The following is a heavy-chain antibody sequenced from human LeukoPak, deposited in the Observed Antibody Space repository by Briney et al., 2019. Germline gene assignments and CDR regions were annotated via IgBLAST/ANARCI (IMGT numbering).Heavy chain of an antibody. CDR2: IYPGDSDA. V-gene: IGHV5-51*01. D-gene: IGHD6-13*01. CDR3: ARRQQLPYFDY. Sequence: GESLKISCKGSGYSFNTYWIGWVRQMPGKGLEWMGIIYPGDSDARYSPSFQGQVTISADKSISTAYLQWSSLKASDTAMYYCARRQQLPYFDYWGQGILVTVSS. J-gene: IGHJ4*02. CDR1: GYSFNTYW.